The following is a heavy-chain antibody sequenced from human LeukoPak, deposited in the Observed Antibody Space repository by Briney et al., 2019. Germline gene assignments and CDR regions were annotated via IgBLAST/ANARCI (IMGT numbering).Heavy chain of an antibody. D-gene: IGHD2-2*01. Sequence: PGGSLRLSCAASGFTFSGYGINWVRLTPGKGLEWVSMISNGNTEHYADSVKGRFTVSRDNARNLAYLQMNSLRDEDTAMYYCARDYGYCRGNTCYASFDYWGHGTLVTVSS. CDR2: ISNGNTE. CDR1: GFTFSGYG. J-gene: IGHJ4*01. V-gene: IGHV3-48*02. CDR3: ARDYGYCRGNTCYASFDY.